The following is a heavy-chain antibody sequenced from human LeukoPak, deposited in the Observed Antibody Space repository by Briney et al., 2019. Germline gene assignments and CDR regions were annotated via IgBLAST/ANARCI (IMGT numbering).Heavy chain of an antibody. D-gene: IGHD2-2*01. V-gene: IGHV4-30-2*01. CDR1: GGSISSGGYY. CDR2: IYHSGST. CDR3: ARVPRGSFNSISCSWNGASV. J-gene: IGHJ4*02. Sequence: TLSLTCTVSGGSISSGGYYWSWIRQPPGKGLEWIGYIYHSGSTYYNPSLKSRVTISVDRSKNQFSLKLSSVTAADTAVYYCARVPRGSFNSISCSWNGASVWGQGTLVTVSS.